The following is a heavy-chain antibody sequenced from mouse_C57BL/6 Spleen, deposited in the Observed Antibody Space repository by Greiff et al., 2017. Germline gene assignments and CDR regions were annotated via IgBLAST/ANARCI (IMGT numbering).Heavy chain of an antibody. CDR2: IDPSDSYT. J-gene: IGHJ2*01. CDR3: ARRVGKSYFDY. V-gene: IGHV1-50*01. Sequence: QVQLQQPGAELVKPGASVKLSCKASGYTFTSYWMQWVKQRPGQGLEWIGEIDPSDSYTNYNQKFKGKATLTVDTSSSTAYMQLSSLTSEDSAVYYCARRVGKSYFDYWGQGTTLTVSS. D-gene: IGHD1-1*02. CDR1: GYTFTSYW.